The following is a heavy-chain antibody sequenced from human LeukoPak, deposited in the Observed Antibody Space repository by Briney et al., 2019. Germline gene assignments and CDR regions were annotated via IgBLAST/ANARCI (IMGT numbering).Heavy chain of an antibody. D-gene: IGHD3-22*01. J-gene: IGHJ4*02. Sequence: GGSLRLSCVASGFTFDDYGMGWVRQVPGKGLEWVSGTNWNGGSTGYADSVKGRFTISRDNAKNSLYLQMNSLRAEDTALYYCARGTEVYYDSSSYYSYWGQGTLVTVSS. CDR2: TNWNGGST. CDR3: ARGTEVYYDSSSYYSY. CDR1: GFTFDDYG. V-gene: IGHV3-20*04.